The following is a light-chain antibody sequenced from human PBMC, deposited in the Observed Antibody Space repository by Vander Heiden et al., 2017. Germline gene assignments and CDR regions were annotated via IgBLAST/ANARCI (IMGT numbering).Light chain of an antibody. V-gene: IGKV3-20*01. CDR1: QSVSSSY. CDR3: QQYGSWLT. CDR2: GAS. Sequence: ELVLTQSPGTLSLSPGERATLSCRASQSVSSSYLAWYQQKPGQAPRLLIYGASSRATGIPDRFSGSGSGTDFTLTISRLEPEDFAVYYCQQYGSWLTFGGGTKVEIK. J-gene: IGKJ4*01.